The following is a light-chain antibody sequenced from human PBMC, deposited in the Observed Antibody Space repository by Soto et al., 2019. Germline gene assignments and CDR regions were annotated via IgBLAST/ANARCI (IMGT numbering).Light chain of an antibody. V-gene: IGLV2-14*03. CDR1: SSDVGGYNY. J-gene: IGLJ2*01. CDR2: DVR. Sequence: QSALTQPASVSGSPGQSITISCTGTSSDVGGYNYVSWYQHHPGKAPKLMIYDVRIRPSGVSNRFAGSKSGNTASLTISGLQAEDEADYYCSSYATSSGVVFGGGIKLTVL. CDR3: SSYATSSGVV.